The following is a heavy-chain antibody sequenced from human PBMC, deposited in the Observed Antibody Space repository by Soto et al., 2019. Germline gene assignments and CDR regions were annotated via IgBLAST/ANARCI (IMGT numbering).Heavy chain of an antibody. D-gene: IGHD2-2*03. CDR2: IKSKTDGGTT. CDR3: TTDMDIVVVPAVYYALDI. J-gene: IGHJ3*02. Sequence: EVQLVESGGGLVKPGGSLRLSCAASGFTFSNAWMSWVRQAPGKGLEWVGRIKSKTDGGTTDYAAPVKGRFTISRDDSKNTLYLQMKSLKTEDTAVYYCTTDMDIVVVPAVYYALDIWGQGTMVTVSS. CDR1: GFTFSNAW. V-gene: IGHV3-15*01.